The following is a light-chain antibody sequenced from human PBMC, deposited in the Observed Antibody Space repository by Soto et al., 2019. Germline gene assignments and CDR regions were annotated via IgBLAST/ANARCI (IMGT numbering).Light chain of an antibody. J-gene: IGLJ1*01. CDR3: SSYTSSSTYV. CDR2: EVS. V-gene: IGLV2-18*02. Sequence: SVVTQPPPLFRSPGQSVPLSRTGNSSDVGSYNRVSWYQQPPGTAPKLMIYEVSNRPSGVPDRFSGSKSGNTASLTISGLQAEDEADYYCSSYTSSSTYVFGTGTKVTVL. CDR1: SSDVGSYNR.